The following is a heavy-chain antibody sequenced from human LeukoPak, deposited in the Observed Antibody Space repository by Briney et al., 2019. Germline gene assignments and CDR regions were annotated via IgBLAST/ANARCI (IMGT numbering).Heavy chain of an antibody. V-gene: IGHV3-53*01. CDR3: ARGGSYLSAFDI. J-gene: IGHJ3*02. D-gene: IGHD1-26*01. Sequence: GGSLRLSCAASGFTVSSNYMSWVRQAPGKGLEWVSIIYNGGSTFYADSVKGRFTISRDNSKNTLYLQMNSLRAEDTAVYYCARGGSYLSAFDIWGQGTMVTVSS. CDR2: IYNGGST. CDR1: GFTVSSNY.